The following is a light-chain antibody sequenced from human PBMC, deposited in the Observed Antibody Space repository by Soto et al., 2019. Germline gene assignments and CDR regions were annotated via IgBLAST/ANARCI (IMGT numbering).Light chain of an antibody. CDR2: GTS. J-gene: IGKJ1*01. CDR3: QRYGSSPRWT. V-gene: IGKV3-20*01. Sequence: EIVLTQSPGTLSLSPGETATLSCRASQSVSSSFLAWYQQKPGQAHRLLIHGTSSRATGIPDRFSGSGSGTDFTLTISRLEPEDFAVYYCQRYGSSPRWTFGQGTKVDIK. CDR1: QSVSSSF.